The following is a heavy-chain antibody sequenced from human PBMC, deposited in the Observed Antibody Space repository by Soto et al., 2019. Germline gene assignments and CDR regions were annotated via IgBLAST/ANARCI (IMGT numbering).Heavy chain of an antibody. CDR1: GYSFTDFA. J-gene: IGHJ5*02. CDR3: ARGPLSGVATTWDYATWFEP. Sequence: QAQLVQSGAEVKKPGASVKVSCKASGYSFTDFAMHWVRLASGQRLEWMGWINADKGDTKYSPKFQGRVTITRDTSATTVYMELRRLRSEDTAVDYCARGPLSGVATTWDYATWFEPWGQGSLVNVPP. V-gene: IGHV1-3*01. D-gene: IGHD5-12*01. CDR2: INADKGDT.